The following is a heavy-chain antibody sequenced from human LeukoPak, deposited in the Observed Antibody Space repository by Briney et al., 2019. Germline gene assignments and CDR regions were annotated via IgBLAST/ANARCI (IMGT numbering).Heavy chain of an antibody. D-gene: IGHD3-3*01. CDR2: ISSSGGTT. Sequence: PGGSLRLSCAASGFNFSTYAMNWVRQAPGKGLEWVSFISSSGGTTYYGDSVKGRFTISRDNSKSTLYLQLNSLRAEDTAVYYCARDDFWSAHWGQGTLVIVSS. CDR3: ARDDFWSAH. V-gene: IGHV3-23*01. J-gene: IGHJ4*02. CDR1: GFNFSTYA.